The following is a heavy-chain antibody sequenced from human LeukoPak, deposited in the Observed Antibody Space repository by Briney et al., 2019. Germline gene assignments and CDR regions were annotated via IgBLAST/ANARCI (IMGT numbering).Heavy chain of an antibody. CDR2: INWNSGSI. CDR1: GFTFDDYA. Sequence: PGRSLRLSCAASGFTFDDYAMHWVRQAPGKGLEWVSGINWNSGSIGYADSVKGRFTISRDNSKNTLYLQMNSLRAEDTAVYYCAKDLLAYNYYDSSGYNDYWGQGTLVTVSS. D-gene: IGHD3-22*01. CDR3: AKDLLAYNYYDSSGYNDY. V-gene: IGHV3-9*01. J-gene: IGHJ4*02.